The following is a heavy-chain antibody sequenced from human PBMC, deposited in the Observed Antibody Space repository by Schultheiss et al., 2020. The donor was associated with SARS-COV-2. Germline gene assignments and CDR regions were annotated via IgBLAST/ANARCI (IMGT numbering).Heavy chain of an antibody. J-gene: IGHJ4*02. Sequence: GGSLRLSCAASGFTFSSYAMHWVRQAPGKGLEWVAVISYDGSNKYYVDSVKGRFTISRDNSKNTLYLQMNSLRAEDTAVYYCARDSSSSWSQLFDYWGQGTLVTVSS. V-gene: IGHV3-30*04. CDR3: ARDSSSSWSQLFDY. CDR1: GFTFSSYA. D-gene: IGHD6-13*01. CDR2: ISYDGSNK.